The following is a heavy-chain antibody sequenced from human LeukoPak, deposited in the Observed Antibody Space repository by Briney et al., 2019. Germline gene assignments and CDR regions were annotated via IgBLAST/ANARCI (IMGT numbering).Heavy chain of an antibody. D-gene: IGHD2-2*01. CDR1: GLTFISYA. CDR2: ISNDVSNN. CDR3: ARRSSYQTCYFEY. Sequence: PGGSLRLSCAASGLTFISYAIHGVRQAPGMGLERVALISNDVSNNYYADSVKGRFTISRDNSRNTLYLQMNSLRVEDTAVYYCARRSSYQTCYFEYWGQGTLVTVSS. V-gene: IGHV3-30*04. J-gene: IGHJ4*02.